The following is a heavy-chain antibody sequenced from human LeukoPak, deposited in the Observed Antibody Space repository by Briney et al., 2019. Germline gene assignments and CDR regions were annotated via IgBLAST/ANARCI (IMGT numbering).Heavy chain of an antibody. Sequence: GGSLRLSCAASGFTFSSYAMHWVRQAPGKGLEYVSAISSNGGSTYYANSVKGRFTISRDNSKNTLYLQMGSLSAEDMAVYYCASGCSGGSCYSDWGQGTLVTVSS. V-gene: IGHV3-64*01. CDR1: GFTFSSYA. D-gene: IGHD2-15*01. CDR2: ISSNGGST. J-gene: IGHJ4*02. CDR3: ASGCSGGSCYSD.